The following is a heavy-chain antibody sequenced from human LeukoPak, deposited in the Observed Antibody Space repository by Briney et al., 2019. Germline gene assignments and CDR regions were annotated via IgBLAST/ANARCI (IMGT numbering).Heavy chain of an antibody. CDR1: GFTLSTFS. CDR3: ARTTVAGTIQY. V-gene: IGHV3-21*01. CDR2: ISRTGTSI. D-gene: IGHD1-14*01. Sequence: PGGSLRLSCAASGFTLSTFSMAELGQAPGKGLEWVSYISRTGTSIHYADSMRGRFTISRDNTKSSLYLQMNNLRVEDTALYFCARTTVAGTIQYWGQGTLVIVSS. J-gene: IGHJ1*01.